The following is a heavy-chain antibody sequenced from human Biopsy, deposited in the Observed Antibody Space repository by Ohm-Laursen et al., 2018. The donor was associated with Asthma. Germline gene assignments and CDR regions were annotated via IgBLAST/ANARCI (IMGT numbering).Heavy chain of an antibody. CDR3: AGVKDGYNFDY. D-gene: IGHD5-24*01. V-gene: IGHV4-30-2*01. CDR1: GGSISSGGYS. Sequence: TLSLTWAVSGGSISSGGYSWSWIRQPPGEGLEWIGYIYHSGSTYYNPSLKSRVTISVDRSKNQFSLKLSSVTAADTAVYYCAGVKDGYNFDYWGQGTLVTVSS. CDR2: IYHSGST. J-gene: IGHJ4*02.